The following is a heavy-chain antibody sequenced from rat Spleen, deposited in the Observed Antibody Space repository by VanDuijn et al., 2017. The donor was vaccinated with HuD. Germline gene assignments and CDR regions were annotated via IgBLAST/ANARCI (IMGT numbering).Heavy chain of an antibody. CDR3: ATRDNNFAY. J-gene: IGHJ2*01. CDR1: GFTFSDYN. V-gene: IGHV5S10*01. CDR2: IIYDDSRT. D-gene: IGHD1-10*01. Sequence: EVQLVESGGGLVQPERSLKLSCAASGFTFSDYNMAWVRQAPKKGLEWVATIIYDDSRTYYRDSVKGRFTISRDNAKSTLYLQMDSMRSEDTATYYWATRDNNFAYWGQGVMVTVSS.